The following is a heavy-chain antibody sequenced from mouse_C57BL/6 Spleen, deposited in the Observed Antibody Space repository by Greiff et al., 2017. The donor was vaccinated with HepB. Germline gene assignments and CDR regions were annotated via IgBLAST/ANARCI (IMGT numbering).Heavy chain of an antibody. CDR3: ARSASHYYGSSYWYFDV. V-gene: IGHV1-52*01. CDR2: IDPSDSET. CDR1: GYTFTSYW. J-gene: IGHJ1*03. Sequence: VQLQQPGAELVRPGSSVKLSCKASGYTFTSYWMHWVKQRPIQGLEWIGNIDPSDSETHYNQKFKDKATLTVDKSSSTAYMQLSSLTSEDSAVYYCARSASHYYGSSYWYFDVWGTGTTVTVSS. D-gene: IGHD1-1*01.